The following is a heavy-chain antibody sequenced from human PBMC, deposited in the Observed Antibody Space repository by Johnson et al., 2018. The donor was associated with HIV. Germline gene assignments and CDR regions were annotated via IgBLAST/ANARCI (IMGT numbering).Heavy chain of an antibody. CDR3: AREGRGAPHDAFDI. V-gene: IGHV3-48*03. J-gene: IGHJ3*02. CDR1: GFTFSSYE. Sequence: VQLVESGGGLVQPGGSLRLSCAASGFTFSSYEMNWVRQAPGKGLEWVSYISSSGSTIYYADSVKGRFTISRDNSKNTLYLQMNSLRAEDTAVYYCAREGRGAPHDAFDIWGQGTVVTVSS. CDR2: ISSSGSTI. D-gene: IGHD2-15*01.